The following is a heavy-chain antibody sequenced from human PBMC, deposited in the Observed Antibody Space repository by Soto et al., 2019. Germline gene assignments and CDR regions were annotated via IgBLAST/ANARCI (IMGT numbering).Heavy chain of an antibody. D-gene: IGHD1-26*01. CDR2: INAGNGNT. CDR1: GYTFTSYA. Sequence: GASVKVSCKASGYTFTSYAMHWVRQAPGQRLEWMGRINAGNGNTKYSQKFQGRVTITRDTSASTAYMELSSLRSEDTAVYYCARVLVGATDFDYWGQGTLVTVSS. J-gene: IGHJ4*02. CDR3: ARVLVGATDFDY. V-gene: IGHV1-3*01.